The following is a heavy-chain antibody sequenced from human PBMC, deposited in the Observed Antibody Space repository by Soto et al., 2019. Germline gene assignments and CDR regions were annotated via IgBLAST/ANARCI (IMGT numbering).Heavy chain of an antibody. CDR1: GFTFSSYA. J-gene: IGHJ3*02. CDR2: ISGSGGST. D-gene: IGHD4-17*01. V-gene: IGHV3-23*01. Sequence: PGGSLRLSCAASGFTFSSYAMSWVRQAPGKGLEWVSAISGSGGSTYYADSVKGRFTISRDNSKNTLYLQMNSLRAEDTAVYYCANKKNYGDYRDAFDIWGQGTMVTVSS. CDR3: ANKKNYGDYRDAFDI.